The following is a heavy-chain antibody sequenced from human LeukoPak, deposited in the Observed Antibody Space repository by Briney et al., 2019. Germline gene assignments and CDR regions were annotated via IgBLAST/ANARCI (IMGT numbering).Heavy chain of an antibody. J-gene: IGHJ4*02. CDR2: IYYSGST. CDR3: ARENSYYDSSGYYYGSGYIDY. CDR1: GGSFSTYY. Sequence: SETLSLTCTVSGGSFSTYYWSWIRQPPGKGLEWVGYIYYSGSTNYNPSLQSRVTISVDTSKNQFSLRLSSVTAADTAVYYCARENSYYDSSGYYYGSGYIDYWGQGTLSPSPQ. D-gene: IGHD3-22*01. V-gene: IGHV4-59*01.